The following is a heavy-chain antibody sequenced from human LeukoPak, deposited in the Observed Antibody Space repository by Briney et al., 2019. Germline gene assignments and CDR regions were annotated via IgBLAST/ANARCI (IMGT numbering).Heavy chain of an antibody. J-gene: IGHJ4*02. V-gene: IGHV4-30-4*01. D-gene: IGHD5-18*01. CDR2: IYYSGST. CDR3: ARAAMDTAMVVDY. Sequence: SGTLSLTCTVSGGSISSGDYYWSWIRQPPGTGLEWIGYIYYSGSTYYNPSLKSRVTISVDTSKNQFSLKLSSVTAADTAVYYCARAAMDTAMVVDYWGQGTLVTVSS. CDR1: GGSISSGDYY.